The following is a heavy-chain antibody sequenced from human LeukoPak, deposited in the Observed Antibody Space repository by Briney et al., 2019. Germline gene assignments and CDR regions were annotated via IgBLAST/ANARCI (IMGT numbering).Heavy chain of an antibody. V-gene: IGHV4-59*08. CDR3: ARPNSSGWYYFDY. J-gene: IGHJ4*02. CDR1: GGSISSYY. D-gene: IGHD6-19*01. CDR2: IYYSGST. Sequence: PSETLSLTCTVSGGSISSYYWSWIRQPPGEGLEWIGYIYYSGSTNYNPSLKSRVTISVDTSKNQFSLKLSSVTAADTAVYYCARPNSSGWYYFDYWGQGTLVTVSS.